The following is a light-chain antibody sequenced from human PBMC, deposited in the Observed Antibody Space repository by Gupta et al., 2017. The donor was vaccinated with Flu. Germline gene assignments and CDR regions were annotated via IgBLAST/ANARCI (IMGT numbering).Light chain of an antibody. CDR2: LGS. J-gene: IGKJ4*01. V-gene: IGKV2-28*01. Sequence: DIVMTQSPLSLPVSPGEPASISCRSSQSLLHSYGYNYLYLYLQKPGQSPQLLIYLGSNRASGVPDKFSGSSSGTDFTLKISRVEAEVVGVYYCMQALQTPLTFGGGTKVEIK. CDR3: MQALQTPLT. CDR1: QSLLHSYGYNY.